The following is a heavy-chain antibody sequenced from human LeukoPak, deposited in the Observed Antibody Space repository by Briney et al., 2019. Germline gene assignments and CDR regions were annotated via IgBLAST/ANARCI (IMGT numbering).Heavy chain of an antibody. CDR1: GFTFSSYS. J-gene: IGHJ4*02. CDR3: ARVCSGGSCYSAFDY. V-gene: IGHV3-21*01. CDR2: ISSSSSYI. Sequence: VGSLRLSCAASGFTFSSYSMNWVRQAPGKGLEWVSSISSSSSYIYYADSVKGRFTISRDNAKNSLYLQMNSLRAEDTAVYYCARVCSGGSCYSAFDYWGQGTLVTVSS. D-gene: IGHD2-15*01.